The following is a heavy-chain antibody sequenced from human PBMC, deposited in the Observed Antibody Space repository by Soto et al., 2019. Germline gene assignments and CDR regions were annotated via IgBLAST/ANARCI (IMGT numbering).Heavy chain of an antibody. D-gene: IGHD6-13*01. Sequence: QVQLQESGPGLVKPSETLSLTCTVSGGSITSYYWSWIRQPPGKGLEWIGYIYYSGSTNYNPSLKSRDSLSVDTSKNHFPLNLSSVTAADTAGYYCTSSNIAAAGFYYYGMDVWGRGTTVTVSS. CDR1: GGSITSYY. V-gene: IGHV4-59*01. J-gene: IGHJ6*02. CDR3: TSSNIAAAGFYYYGMDV. CDR2: IYYSGST.